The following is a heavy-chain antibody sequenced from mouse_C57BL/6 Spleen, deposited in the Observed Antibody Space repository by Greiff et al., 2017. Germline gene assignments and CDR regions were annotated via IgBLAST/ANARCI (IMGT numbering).Heavy chain of an antibody. CDR3: ARSKLRRLDY. CDR2: INPGSGGT. CDR1: GYAFTNYL. J-gene: IGHJ2*01. V-gene: IGHV1-54*01. Sequence: VQLQQSGAELVRPGTSVKVSCKASGYAFTNYLIEWVKQRPGQGLEWIGVINPGSGGTKYNEKFKGKATLTADKSSSTAYMQLSSLTSEDSAVYFCARSKLRRLDYWGQGTTLTVSS. D-gene: IGHD4-1*01.